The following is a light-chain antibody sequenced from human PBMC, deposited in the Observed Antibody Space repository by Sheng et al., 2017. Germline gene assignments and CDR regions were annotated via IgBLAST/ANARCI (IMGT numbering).Light chain of an antibody. V-gene: IGKV3-11*01. Sequence: EILLTQSPGTLSLSPGQRGTLSCRASQSVSGALAWYQQKPGQAPRLLIYDASERAAGVPARFSGSGSGTDFTLTISSLEPEDFAVYFCLQRTSWPYTFGPGDQVGGSN. J-gene: IGKJ2*01. CDR1: QSVSGA. CDR3: LQRTSWPYT. CDR2: DAS.